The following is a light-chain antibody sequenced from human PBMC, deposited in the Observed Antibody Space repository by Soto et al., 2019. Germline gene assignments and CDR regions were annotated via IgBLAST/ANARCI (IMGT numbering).Light chain of an antibody. Sequence: DIQMTQSPSTLSPSVGDRVTITCRASQTISSWLAWYQQKPGQAPKLLIYKASSLESAVPSRFRGSGSGTEFTLTISGLKPDDFETYYCQQYNRYPLTFGGGTKVDIK. CDR3: QQYNRYPLT. V-gene: IGKV1-5*03. J-gene: IGKJ4*01. CDR1: QTISSW. CDR2: KAS.